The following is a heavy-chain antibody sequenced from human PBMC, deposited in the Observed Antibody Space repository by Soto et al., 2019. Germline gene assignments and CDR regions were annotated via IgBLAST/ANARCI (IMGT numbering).Heavy chain of an antibody. V-gene: IGHV4-30-4*01. Sequence: SETLSLTCTVSGGSISSGDYYWSWIRQPPGKGLEWIGYIYYSGSTYYNPSLKSRVTISVDTSKNQFSLKLSSVTAADTAVYYCARELTTVTSAGMDVWGQGATVTVSS. CDR3: ARELTTVTSAGMDV. CDR1: GGSISSGDYY. J-gene: IGHJ6*02. CDR2: IYYSGST. D-gene: IGHD4-17*01.